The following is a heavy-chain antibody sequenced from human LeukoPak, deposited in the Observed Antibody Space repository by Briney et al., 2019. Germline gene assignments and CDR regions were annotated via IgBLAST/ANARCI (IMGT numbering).Heavy chain of an antibody. J-gene: IGHJ4*02. CDR3: ARVLHYGGTRYFDY. D-gene: IGHD4-23*01. CDR1: GGSISSSNW. V-gene: IGHV4-4*02. Sequence: PSETLSLTCAVSGGSISSSNWWSWVRQPPGKGLEWIGEIYHSGSTNYNPSLKSRVTISVDKSKNQSSLKLSSVTAADTAVYYCARVLHYGGTRYFDYWGQGTLVTVSS. CDR2: IYHSGST.